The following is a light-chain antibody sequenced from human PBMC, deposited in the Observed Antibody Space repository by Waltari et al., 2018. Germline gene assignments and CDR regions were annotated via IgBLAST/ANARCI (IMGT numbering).Light chain of an antibody. Sequence: TSSLSSLSASVGDSVPIPCRASQSNSSYLNWYQQKPGTAPKHLIYAASSLQSGVPSRCSGSGSGTDFTLTISSRQPEDYATYYCQQNYNTPTWTFGQGTKVEIK. CDR2: AAS. CDR1: QSNSSY. J-gene: IGKJ1*01. CDR3: QQNYNTPTWT. V-gene: IGKV1-39*01.